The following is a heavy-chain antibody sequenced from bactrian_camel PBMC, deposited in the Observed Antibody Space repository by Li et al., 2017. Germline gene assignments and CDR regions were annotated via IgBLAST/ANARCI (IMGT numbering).Heavy chain of an antibody. Sequence: HVQLVESGGGSVQAGGSLRLSCTASGFTVDAFDMGWYRRAPGKECELVSVISTDGSTKYSESVKGRFTISQASAANTLYLQMNNLKPEDTSKYSCAADHSWHQCPPRGNGYSFWGRGTQVTVS. D-gene: IGHD3*01. V-gene: IGHV3S55*01. CDR2: ISTDGST. J-gene: IGHJ4*01. CDR3: AADHSWHQCPPRGNGYSF. CDR1: GFTVDAFD.